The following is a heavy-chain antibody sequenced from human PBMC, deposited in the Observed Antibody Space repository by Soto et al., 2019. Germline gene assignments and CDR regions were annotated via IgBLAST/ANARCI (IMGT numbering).Heavy chain of an antibody. CDR3: AKARHSSTWYNFDY. D-gene: IGHD2-2*01. J-gene: IGHJ4*02. CDR2: ISGSGGGNL. V-gene: IGHV3-23*01. Sequence: GGSLRLSCVGSGFTFSSYAMSWVRQAPGKGLEWVSGISGSGGGNLYYADSVKGRFTISRDNPKSTLYLQMNSLRAEDTAVYYCAKARHSSTWYNFDYWGQGTPVTVSS. CDR1: GFTFSSYA.